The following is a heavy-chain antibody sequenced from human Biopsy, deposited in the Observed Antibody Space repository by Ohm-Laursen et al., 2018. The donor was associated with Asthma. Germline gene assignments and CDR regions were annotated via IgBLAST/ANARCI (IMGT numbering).Heavy chain of an antibody. D-gene: IGHD6-19*01. CDR2: IMTVFGTT. Sequence: SVKVSCKAPGGTFSNFAISWVRQAPGQGLEWLGGIMTVFGTTNYGQKFQGRVTITADESTSTAYMEVTSLRSEDTAIYYCARCQVGYSSGWSLLLKKIYYSGMDVWGQGTAVTVSS. V-gene: IGHV1-69*13. J-gene: IGHJ6*02. CDR1: GGTFSNFA. CDR3: ARCQVGYSSGWSLLLKKIYYSGMDV.